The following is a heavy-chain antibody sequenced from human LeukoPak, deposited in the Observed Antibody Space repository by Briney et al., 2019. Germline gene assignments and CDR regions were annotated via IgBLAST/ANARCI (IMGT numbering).Heavy chain of an antibody. D-gene: IGHD3-3*01. CDR3: ASLRFLEWLFEKGSPGYGMDV. J-gene: IGHJ6*02. Sequence: GGSLRLSCAASGFTFSSYAMPWVRQAPGKGLEYVSAISSNGGSTYYANSVKGRFTISRDNSKNTLYLQMNSLRAEDTAVYYCASLRFLEWLFEKGSPGYGMDVWGQGTTVTVSS. CDR1: GFTFSSYA. CDR2: ISSNGGST. V-gene: IGHV3-64*01.